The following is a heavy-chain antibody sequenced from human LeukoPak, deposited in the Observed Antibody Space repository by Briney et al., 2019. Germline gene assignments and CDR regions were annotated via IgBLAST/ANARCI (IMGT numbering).Heavy chain of an antibody. Sequence: PGGSLRLSCAASGFTFSSYSMNWVRQAPGKGLEWVSSISSSSSYIYYADSVKGRFTISRDNAKNSLYLQMNSLRAEDTAVYYCARDGSSSPWTPDAFDIWGQGTMVTVSS. CDR1: GFTFSSYS. V-gene: IGHV3-21*01. D-gene: IGHD6-6*01. J-gene: IGHJ3*02. CDR2: ISSSSSYI. CDR3: ARDGSSSPWTPDAFDI.